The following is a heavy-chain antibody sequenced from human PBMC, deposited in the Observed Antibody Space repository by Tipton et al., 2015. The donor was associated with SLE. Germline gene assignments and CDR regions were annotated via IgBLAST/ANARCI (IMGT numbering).Heavy chain of an antibody. CDR1: GFTFSNYE. J-gene: IGHJ3*02. D-gene: IGHD1-14*01. CDR3: ARVGPTGAFDI. Sequence: GSLRLSCAASGFTFSNYEMNWVRQAPGKGLEWVSSISSSSSYIYYADSVKGRFTISRDNAKNSLYLQMNSLRAEDTAVYYYARVGPTGAFDIWGQGTMVTVSS. CDR2: ISSSSSYI. V-gene: IGHV3-21*03.